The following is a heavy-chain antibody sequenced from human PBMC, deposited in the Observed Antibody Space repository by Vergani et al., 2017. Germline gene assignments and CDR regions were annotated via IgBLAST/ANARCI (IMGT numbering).Heavy chain of an antibody. V-gene: IGHV5-51*01. Sequence: EVELVQSGPEMRKPGESLKISCKGSEYSFGNYCIGWVRQMPGKGLEWMGNIYPADSDTRYSPSFQGQVTISADKSISTAFLQWDSLKASDSALYYCARHTTYTDSWGQGTLVTVSS. J-gene: IGHJ4*02. CDR3: ARHTTYTDS. D-gene: IGHD1-1*01. CDR2: IYPADSDT. CDR1: EYSFGNYC.